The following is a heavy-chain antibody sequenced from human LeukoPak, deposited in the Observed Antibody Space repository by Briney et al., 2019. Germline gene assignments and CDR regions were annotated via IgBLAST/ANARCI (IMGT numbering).Heavy chain of an antibody. CDR2: IKSKTDGGTT. CDR1: GFTFKSYG. V-gene: IGHV3-15*01. D-gene: IGHD3-3*01. J-gene: IGHJ4*02. Sequence: GGSLRLSCVASGFTFKSYGMHWVRQAPGKGLEWVGRIKSKTDGGTTDYAAPVKGRFTISRDDSKNTLYLQMNSLKTEDTAVYYCTTDQTYYDFWSGNNPFDYWGQGTLVTVSS. CDR3: TTDQTYYDFWSGNNPFDY.